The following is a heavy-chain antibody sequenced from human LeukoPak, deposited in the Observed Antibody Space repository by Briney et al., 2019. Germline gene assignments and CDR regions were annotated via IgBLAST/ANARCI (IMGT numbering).Heavy chain of an antibody. CDR3: ARGSNYENYFDY. V-gene: IGHV4-30-2*01. D-gene: IGHD4-11*01. J-gene: IGHJ4*02. CDR1: GDSISSENFS. Sequence: PSQTLSLTCAVSGDSISSENFSWSWIRQPPGKGLEWIGYIYHTGSTNYNPSLKSRVTISLDRSKNQFSLKLTSVTAADTAVYFCARGSNYENYFDYRGQGTPVIVSS. CDR2: IYHTGST.